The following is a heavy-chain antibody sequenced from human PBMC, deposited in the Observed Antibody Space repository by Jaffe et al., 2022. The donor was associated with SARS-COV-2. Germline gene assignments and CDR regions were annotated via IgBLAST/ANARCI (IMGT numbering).Heavy chain of an antibody. CDR1: GGSISSSSYY. J-gene: IGHJ4*02. CDR2: IYYSGST. Sequence: QLQLQESGPGLVKPSETLSLTCTVSGGSISSSSYYWGWIRQPPGKGLEWIGSIYYSGSTYYNPSLKSRVTISVDTSKNQFSLKLSSVTAADTAVYYCARLEGDSSGWFDYWGQGTLVTVSS. D-gene: IGHD6-19*01. CDR3: ARLEGDSSGWFDY. V-gene: IGHV4-39*01.